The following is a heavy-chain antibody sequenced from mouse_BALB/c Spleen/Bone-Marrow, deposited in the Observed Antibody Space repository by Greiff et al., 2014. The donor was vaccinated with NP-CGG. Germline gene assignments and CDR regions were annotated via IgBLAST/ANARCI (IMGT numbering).Heavy chain of an antibody. Sequence: EVQLQQSGPELVKPGTSAKMSCKASGYTFTSYVMHWVKQKPGQGLEWIGYIIPYNDGTKYNEKFKGKATLTSDKSSSTAYMELSSLTSEDSAVYYCASHDGYYVGWYFDVWGAGTTVTVSS. D-gene: IGHD2-3*01. CDR3: ASHDGYYVGWYFDV. J-gene: IGHJ1*01. V-gene: IGHV1-14*01. CDR2: IIPYNDGT. CDR1: GYTFTSYV.